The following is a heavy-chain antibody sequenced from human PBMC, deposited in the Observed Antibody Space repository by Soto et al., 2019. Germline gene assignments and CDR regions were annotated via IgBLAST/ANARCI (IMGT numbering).Heavy chain of an antibody. CDR2: ITPIFSTT. D-gene: IGHD6-13*01. J-gene: IGHJ3*02. Sequence: QVHLVQSGAEVKKPGSSVKVSCKASGGTFSNHAINWVRQAPGQGLEWMGRITPIFSTTNYAQKFQGRVTFTADESTITAYMELSSLKHDDTAVYYCAREVAADGTFREDVFDIWGQGTLVTVSS. CDR1: GGTFSNHA. V-gene: IGHV1-69*12. CDR3: AREVAADGTFREDVFDI.